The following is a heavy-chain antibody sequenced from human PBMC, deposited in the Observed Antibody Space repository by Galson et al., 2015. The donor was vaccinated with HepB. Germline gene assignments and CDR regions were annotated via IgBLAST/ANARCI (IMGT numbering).Heavy chain of an antibody. Sequence: SLRLSCAASGFTVSSNYMSWVRQAPGKGLEWVSVIYIGGNTYYADSVKGRFTISRDNSKNTLYLQMNSLRAEDAAVYYCARSPNYDFWSGYYSAHFDCWGQGTLVTVSS. J-gene: IGHJ4*02. CDR2: IYIGGNT. CDR1: GFTVSSNY. CDR3: ARSPNYDFWSGYYSAHFDC. D-gene: IGHD3-3*01. V-gene: IGHV3-53*01.